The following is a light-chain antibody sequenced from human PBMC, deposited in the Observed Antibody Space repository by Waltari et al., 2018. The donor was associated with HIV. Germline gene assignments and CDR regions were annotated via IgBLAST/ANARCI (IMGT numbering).Light chain of an antibody. CDR1: ARDIGRSTY. CDR3: ASYTVNSTGV. CDR2: DVN. Sequence: QSALSQPASLSASLGQSVAIPFSCSARDIGRSTYVSWYHQHPDRAPTLILFDVNNRPSGISDRFSGSKSGTTASLTISTVRTDDEADYYCASYTVNSTGVFGTGTKLSVL. V-gene: IGLV2-14*03. J-gene: IGLJ1*01.